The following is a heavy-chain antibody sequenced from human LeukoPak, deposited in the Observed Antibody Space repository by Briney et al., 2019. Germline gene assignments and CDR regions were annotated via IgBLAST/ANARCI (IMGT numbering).Heavy chain of an antibody. CDR2: IYYRGST. Sequence: SETLSLTCTVSGGSISTSYYWTWIRQPPGKGLEWIGFIYYRGSTNYNPSLESRVTTSIDTSKNRFSLKLSSVTAADTAVYYCARDTARITIFGVGGRAFDIWGQGTMVTVSS. CDR1: GGSISTSYY. CDR3: ARDTARITIFGVGGRAFDI. J-gene: IGHJ3*02. V-gene: IGHV4-59*01. D-gene: IGHD3-3*01.